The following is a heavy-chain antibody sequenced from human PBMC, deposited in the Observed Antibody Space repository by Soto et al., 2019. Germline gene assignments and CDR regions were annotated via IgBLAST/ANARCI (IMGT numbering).Heavy chain of an antibody. CDR1: GFTFSSYG. D-gene: IGHD6-19*01. CDR3: ARALRVAVAVADY. V-gene: IGHV3-33*01. CDR2: IWYDGSNK. Sequence: QVQLVESGGGVVQPGRSLRLSCEASGFTFSSYGMHWVRQAPGKGLEWVAVIWYDGSNKYYADSVKGRFTISRDNSKNSLYLQMNSLRAEDTAVYYCARALRVAVAVADYWGQGTLVTVSS. J-gene: IGHJ4*02.